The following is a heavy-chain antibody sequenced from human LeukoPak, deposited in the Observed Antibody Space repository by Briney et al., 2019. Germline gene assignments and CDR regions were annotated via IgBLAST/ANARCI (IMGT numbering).Heavy chain of an antibody. V-gene: IGHV4-59*01. CDR3: ARGLGRRDGCNSQY. J-gene: IGHJ4*02. CDR2: IYYSGST. D-gene: IGHD5-24*01. CDR1: GGSISSYY. Sequence: PSETLSLTCTVSGGSISSYYWSWIRQPPGEGLEWIGYIYYSGSTNYNPSLKSRVTISVDTSKNQFSLKLSSVTAADTAVYYCARGLGRRDGCNSQYWGQGTLVTVSS.